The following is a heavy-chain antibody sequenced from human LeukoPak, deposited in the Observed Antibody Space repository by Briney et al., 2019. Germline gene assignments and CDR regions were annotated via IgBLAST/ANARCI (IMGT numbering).Heavy chain of an antibody. J-gene: IGHJ6*02. Sequence: PGGSLRLSCAASGFTFDDYAMHWVRQAPGKGLEWVSGISWNSGSIGYADSVKGRFTISRDNAKNSLYLQMNSLRAEDTALYYCAKDIGHYGSGTYYYYGMDVWGQGTTVTVSS. CDR3: AKDIGHYGSGTYYYYGMDV. D-gene: IGHD3-10*01. CDR2: ISWNSGSI. CDR1: GFTFDDYA. V-gene: IGHV3-9*01.